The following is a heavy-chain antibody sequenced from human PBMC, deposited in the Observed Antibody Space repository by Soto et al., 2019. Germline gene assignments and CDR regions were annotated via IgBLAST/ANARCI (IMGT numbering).Heavy chain of an antibody. D-gene: IGHD6-13*01. CDR2: IIPILGIA. CDR3: ARDQQQQLSFDY. CDR1: GGTFSSYT. V-gene: IGHV1-69*04. Sequence: GASLKVSCKASGGTFSSYTISWVRQAPGQGLEWMGRIIPILGIANYAQKFQGRVTITADKSTSTAYMELSSLRSEDTAVYYCARDQQQQLSFDYWGQGTLVTVSS. J-gene: IGHJ4*02.